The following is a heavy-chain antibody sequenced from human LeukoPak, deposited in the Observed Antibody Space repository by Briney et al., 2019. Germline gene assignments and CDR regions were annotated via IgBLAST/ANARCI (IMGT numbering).Heavy chain of an antibody. CDR2: IYYSGST. V-gene: IGHV4-59*08. CDR3: ARYFGYYGSGSFYNWFDP. Sequence: SSETLSLTCTVSGGSISSYYWSWIRQPPGKGLGWIGYIYYSGSTNYNPSLKSRVTISVDTSKNQFSLKLSSVTAADTAVYYCARYFGYYGSGSFYNWFDPWGQGTLVTVSS. D-gene: IGHD3-10*01. CDR1: GGSISSYY. J-gene: IGHJ5*02.